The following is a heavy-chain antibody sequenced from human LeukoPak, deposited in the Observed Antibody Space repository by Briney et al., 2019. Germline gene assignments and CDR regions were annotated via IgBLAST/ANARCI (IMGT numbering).Heavy chain of an antibody. J-gene: IGHJ4*02. Sequence: ASVKVSCKTSGYTSTTYGLSWVRQAPGQGLEWMGWTYNTYTHYAETLRDRLTMTTDTSTSTSYMELRSLRSDDTAVYYCARALAQGGSFDLYYFDSWGQGSLVTVSS. V-gene: IGHV1-18*01. CDR2: TYNTYT. D-gene: IGHD3-9*01. CDR3: ARALAQGGSFDLYYFDS. CDR1: GYTSTTYG.